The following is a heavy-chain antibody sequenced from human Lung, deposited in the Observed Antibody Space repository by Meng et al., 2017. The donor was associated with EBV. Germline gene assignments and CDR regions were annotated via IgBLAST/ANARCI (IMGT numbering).Heavy chain of an antibody. Sequence: QVQLQQSGPGRVTPSQTLSLTCGISGDSVSSNSAAWNWIRQSPSGGLEWLGRTYYRSKWYNDYAVSVKNRITINPDTSKNQVFLQVNSVTPEDTAVYYCVRDRGYWDWFDPWGQGTLVTVSS. V-gene: IGHV6-1*01. CDR3: VRDRGYWDWFDP. CDR2: TYYRSKWYN. CDR1: GDSVSSNSAA. D-gene: IGHD3-22*01. J-gene: IGHJ5*02.